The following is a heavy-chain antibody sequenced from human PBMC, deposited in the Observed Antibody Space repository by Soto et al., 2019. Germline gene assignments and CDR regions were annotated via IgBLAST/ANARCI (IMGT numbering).Heavy chain of an antibody. CDR1: GFTFSSYS. CDR2: ISSSSSTI. Sequence: EVQLVESGGGLVQPGGALRLSCAASGFTFSSYSMNWVRQAPGKGLERVSYISSSSSTIYYADSVKGRFTISRDNAKNSLYLQMNSLRDEDTAVYYCARDADIAMIVPGKWFDPWGQGTLVTVSS. CDR3: ARDADIAMIVPGKWFDP. D-gene: IGHD3-22*01. V-gene: IGHV3-48*02. J-gene: IGHJ5*02.